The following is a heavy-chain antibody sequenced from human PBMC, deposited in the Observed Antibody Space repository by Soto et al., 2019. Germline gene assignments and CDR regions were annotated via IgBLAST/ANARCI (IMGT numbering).Heavy chain of an antibody. CDR1: RFTFSTYW. CDR3: ARGGRIRASGWFDY. D-gene: IGHD6-19*01. J-gene: IGHJ4*02. Sequence: EVQLVESGGGLVQPGGSLRLSCAASRFTFSTYWMSWVRQAPGKGLEWVANIQQHGSEKYYVDSVKGRFTISRDNAKNSLYLQMNSLRAEDTAVYYCARGGRIRASGWFDYWGQGTLVTVSS. V-gene: IGHV3-7*03. CDR2: IQQHGSEK.